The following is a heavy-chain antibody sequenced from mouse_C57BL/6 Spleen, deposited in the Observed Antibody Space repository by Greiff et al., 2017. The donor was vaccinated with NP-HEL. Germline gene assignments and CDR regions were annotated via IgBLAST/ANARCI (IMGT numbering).Heavy chain of an antibody. CDR1: GYTFTSYW. CDR2: IYPGSGST. V-gene: IGHV1-55*01. CDR3: AGAGEEDWDFDY. D-gene: IGHD3-3*01. J-gene: IGHJ2*01. Sequence: QVQLQQPGAELVKPGASVKMSCKASGYTFTSYWITWVKQRPGQGLEWIGDIYPGSGSTNYNEKFKSKATLTVDTSSSTAYMQLSSLTSEDSAVYYCAGAGEEDWDFDYWGKGTTLTVAS.